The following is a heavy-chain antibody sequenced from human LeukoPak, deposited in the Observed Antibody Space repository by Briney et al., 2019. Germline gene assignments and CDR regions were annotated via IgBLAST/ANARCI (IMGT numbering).Heavy chain of an antibody. D-gene: IGHD2-2*01. Sequence: SVKVSCKASGGTFSSYAISWVRQAPGQGLEWMGGIIPIFGTANYAQKFQGRVTITADESTSTAYMELSSLRSEDTAVYYCARDRGSTSYNWFGPWGQGTLVTVSS. CDR3: ARDRGSTSYNWFGP. J-gene: IGHJ5*02. CDR1: GGTFSSYA. CDR2: IIPIFGTA. V-gene: IGHV1-69*01.